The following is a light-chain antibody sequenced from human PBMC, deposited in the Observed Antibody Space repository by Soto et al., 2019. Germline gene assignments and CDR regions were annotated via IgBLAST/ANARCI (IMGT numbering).Light chain of an antibody. CDR3: AAWDGSLNGVV. CDR1: SSNIGSHT. J-gene: IGLJ2*01. Sequence: QSVLTQPPSASGTPGQRVTISCSGSSSNIGSHTVNWYQQLPGTAPKLLMYSDNQRPSGVPDRFSGSKSGTSASLAISGLQSEDEADYYCAAWDGSLNGVVFGGGTKVTVL. CDR2: SDN. V-gene: IGLV1-44*01.